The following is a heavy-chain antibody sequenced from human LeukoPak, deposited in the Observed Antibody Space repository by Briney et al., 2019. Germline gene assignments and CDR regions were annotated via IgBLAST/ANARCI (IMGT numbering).Heavy chain of an antibody. CDR3: ARGIIGYYFDY. CDR1: SYTFTIYG. D-gene: IGHD2-15*01. V-gene: IGHV1-18*01. Sequence: ASVKVSCKTSSYTFTIYGISWVRQAPGQGLEWMGLISAYGNTNYAQNLQGRVTMTTDTSTSTAYMELRSLRSDDTAVYYCARGIIGYYFDYWGQGTLVTVSS. CDR2: ISAYGNT. J-gene: IGHJ4*02.